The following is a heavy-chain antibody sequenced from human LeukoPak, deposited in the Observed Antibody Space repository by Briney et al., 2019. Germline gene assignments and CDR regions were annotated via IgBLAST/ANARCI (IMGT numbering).Heavy chain of an antibody. V-gene: IGHV4-61*02. CDR2: ISSSGST. CDR3: ARVHYDYVWGSNWFDP. J-gene: IGHJ5*02. CDR1: GDSISSGDYY. D-gene: IGHD3-16*01. Sequence: PSETLSLTCTVSGDSISSGDYYWSWIRQPAGKGLEWIGRISSSGSTNYNPSLKSRVTISVDTSKNQFSLKLSSVTAADAAVYYCARVHYDYVWGSNWFDPWGQGTLVAVSS.